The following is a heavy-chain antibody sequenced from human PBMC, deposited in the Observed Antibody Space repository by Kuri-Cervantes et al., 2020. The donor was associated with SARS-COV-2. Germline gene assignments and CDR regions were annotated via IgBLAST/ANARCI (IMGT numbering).Heavy chain of an antibody. CDR2: IYYSGST. CDR3: ARVWGPLTGFFDY. D-gene: IGHD3-16*01. J-gene: IGHJ4*02. Sequence: GSLRLSCTVSGGSISSYYWSWIRQPPGKGLEWIGYIYYSGSTNYNPSLKSRVTISVDTSKNQFSLKLSSVTAAGTAVYYCARVWGPLTGFFDYWGQGTLVTVSS. V-gene: IGHV4-59*12. CDR1: GGSISSYY.